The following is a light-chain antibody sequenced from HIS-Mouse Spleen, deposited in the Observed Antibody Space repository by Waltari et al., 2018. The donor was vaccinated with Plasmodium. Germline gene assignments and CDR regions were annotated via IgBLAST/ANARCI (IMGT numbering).Light chain of an antibody. CDR2: GAS. CDR3: QQYGSSYT. J-gene: IGKJ2*01. CDR1: QSVSSSY. Sequence: ELVLTQSPGTLSLSPGERATLSCRASQSVSSSYVAWYQQKPGQAPRLLIYGASSRATGIPDRFSGSGSGTDFTLTISRLEPEDFAVYYCQQYGSSYTFGQGTKLEIK. V-gene: IGKV3-20*01.